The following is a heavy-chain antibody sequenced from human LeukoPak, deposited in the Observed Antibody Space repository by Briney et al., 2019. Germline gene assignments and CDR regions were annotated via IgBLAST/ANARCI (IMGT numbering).Heavy chain of an antibody. CDR3: VRSGYCYGGTCHSGAFDI. J-gene: IGHJ3*02. V-gene: IGHV1-18*01. D-gene: IGHD2-15*01. Sequence: ASVKVSCKASGYTFTSYGISWVRQAPGQGLEWMGWISAYNGNANFAQKLQGRITMTTDTSTSTAYMELRSLRSDDTAVYYCVRSGYCYGGTCHSGAFDIWGQGTVVTVSS. CDR1: GYTFTSYG. CDR2: ISAYNGNA.